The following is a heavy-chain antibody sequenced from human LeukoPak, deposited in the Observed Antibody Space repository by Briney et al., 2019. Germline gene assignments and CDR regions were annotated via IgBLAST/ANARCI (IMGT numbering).Heavy chain of an antibody. CDR3: ASVVAHYANWFDP. V-gene: IGHV4-39*01. Sequence: SETLSLTCTVSGGSISSSSYYWGWIRQPPGKGLEWIGSIYYSGGTYYNPSLKSRVTISVDTSKNQFSLKLSSVTAADTAVYYCASVVAHYANWFDPWGQGTLVTVSS. CDR1: GGSISSSSYY. CDR2: IYYSGGT. J-gene: IGHJ5*02. D-gene: IGHD2-2*01.